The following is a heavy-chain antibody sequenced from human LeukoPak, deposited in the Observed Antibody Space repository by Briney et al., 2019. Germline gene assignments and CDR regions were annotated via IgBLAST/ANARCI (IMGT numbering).Heavy chain of an antibody. CDR1: GGYISTSKYY. CDR2: IYYSGST. Sequence: SETLSLTCSVSGGYISTSKYYWGWIRQPPGKGLEWIGTIYYSGSTYYNPSLQSRVTISLDTSKNQFSLHVRSVTAVDTATYYCARFFYYDASLPPYWGQGTLVIVSS. J-gene: IGHJ4*02. V-gene: IGHV4-39*01. D-gene: IGHD3-16*01. CDR3: ARFFYYDASLPPY.